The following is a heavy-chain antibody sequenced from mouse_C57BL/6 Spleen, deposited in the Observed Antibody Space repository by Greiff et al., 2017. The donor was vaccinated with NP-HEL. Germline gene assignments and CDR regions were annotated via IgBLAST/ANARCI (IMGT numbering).Heavy chain of an antibody. CDR1: GYAFSSSW. CDR3: ARWYYYGSSPHV. J-gene: IGHJ1*03. Sequence: QVQLQQSGPELVKPGASVKISCKASGYAFSSSWMNWVKQRPGKGLEWIGRIYPGDGDTNYNGKFKGKATLTADKSSSTAYMQLSSLTSEDSAVYFCARWYYYGSSPHVWGTGTTVTVSS. V-gene: IGHV1-82*01. D-gene: IGHD1-1*01. CDR2: IYPGDGDT.